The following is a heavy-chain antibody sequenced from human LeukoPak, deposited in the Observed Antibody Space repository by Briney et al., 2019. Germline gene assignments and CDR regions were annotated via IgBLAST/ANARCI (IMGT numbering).Heavy chain of an antibody. Sequence: SETLSLTCAVYGGSFSDYYWSWIRQPPGKGLEWIGEINHSGTTNYNPSLKSRVTISVDTSKNQFSLKLSSVTAADTAVYYCASPFSGSYYKPFDYWGQGTLVTVSS. CDR3: ASPFSGSYYKPFDY. V-gene: IGHV4-34*01. J-gene: IGHJ4*02. CDR2: INHSGTT. D-gene: IGHD3-10*01. CDR1: GGSFSDYY.